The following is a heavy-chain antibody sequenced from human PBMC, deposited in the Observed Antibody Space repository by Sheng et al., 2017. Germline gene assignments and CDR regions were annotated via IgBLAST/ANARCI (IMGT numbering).Heavy chain of an antibody. CDR2: ISAYTGNT. D-gene: IGHD5-12*01. V-gene: IGHV1-18*01. J-gene: IGHJ4*02. CDR3: ARVGGEWNGYGDS. Sequence: QVQLVQSGREVKKPGASVKVSCKASGYTFSNYSISWVRQAPGQGLQWMGWISAYTGNTNYVREFQGRVTMTTDTSTNTAYMELRSLTSNDTAVYFCARVGGEWNGYGDSWGQGTLVIVSS. CDR1: GYTFSNYS.